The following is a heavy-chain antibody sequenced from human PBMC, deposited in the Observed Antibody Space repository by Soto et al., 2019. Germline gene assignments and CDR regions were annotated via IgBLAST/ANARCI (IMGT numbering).Heavy chain of an antibody. CDR2: IYYSGST. CDR3: ARRPPPNYGMGV. V-gene: IGHV4-59*08. Sequence: QVQLQESGPGLLKPSETLSLTCTVSGDSINSHYWNWIRQPPGKGLEWIGYIYYSGSTNYNPSLKSRVAISVDTSKNQFSLRLSSVTAADPAVYYCARRPPPNYGMGVWGQGTTVTVSS. J-gene: IGHJ6*02. CDR1: GDSINSHY.